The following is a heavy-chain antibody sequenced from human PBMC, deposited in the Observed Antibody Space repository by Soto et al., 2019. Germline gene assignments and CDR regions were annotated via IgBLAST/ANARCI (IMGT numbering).Heavy chain of an antibody. Sequence: GASVKVSCKVSGYTLTELSMHWVRQAPGKGLEWMGGFDPEDGETIYAQKFQGRVTMTEDTSTDTAYMELSSLRSEDTAVYYCATEGYYDSSGYRSFDYWGQGTLVTVSS. V-gene: IGHV1-24*01. D-gene: IGHD3-22*01. CDR3: ATEGYYDSSGYRSFDY. CDR1: GYTLTELS. J-gene: IGHJ4*02. CDR2: FDPEDGET.